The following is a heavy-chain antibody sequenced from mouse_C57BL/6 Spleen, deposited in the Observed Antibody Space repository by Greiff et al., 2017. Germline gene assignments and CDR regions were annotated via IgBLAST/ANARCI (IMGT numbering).Heavy chain of an antibody. Sequence: VQLQQPGAELVRPGSSVKLSCKASGYTFTSYWMHWVKQRPIQGLEWIGNIDPSDSETHYNQKFKDKATLTVDKSSSTAYMQLSSLTSEDSAVYYCARPYGSSGYYFDYWGKGTTLTVSS. CDR2: IDPSDSET. CDR3: ARPYGSSGYYFDY. V-gene: IGHV1-52*01. J-gene: IGHJ2*01. CDR1: GYTFTSYW. D-gene: IGHD1-1*01.